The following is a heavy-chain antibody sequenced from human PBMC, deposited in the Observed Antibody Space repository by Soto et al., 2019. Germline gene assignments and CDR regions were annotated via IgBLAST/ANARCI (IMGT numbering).Heavy chain of an antibody. J-gene: IGHJ3*01. CDR1: GFTFSYYW. CDR2: IHSDGSST. CDR3: AREDRGAFGL. D-gene: IGHD1-26*01. V-gene: IGHV3-74*01. Sequence: EVQLVESGGGLVRPGVSLILSCAASGFTFSYYWMHLVRQAPGKGLVWVSRIHSDGSSTTYAGFVKGRFIISRDNTRNTVYLQMNSVRVEDAAVPYGAREDRGAFGLWGQGTVVTVSA.